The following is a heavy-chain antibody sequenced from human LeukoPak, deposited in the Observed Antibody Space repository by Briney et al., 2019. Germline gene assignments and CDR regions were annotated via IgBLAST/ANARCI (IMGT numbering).Heavy chain of an antibody. Sequence: GESLQISFKGSGYRFTSYWIGWVRQMPGKGVEWMGIIYLGESDTRYCPSFQGQLTISADKSISTAYLQWSSLKASDTAMYYCARGSSGWFDYWGQGTLVTVSS. J-gene: IGHJ4*02. D-gene: IGHD6-19*01. V-gene: IGHV5-51*01. CDR1: GYRFTSYW. CDR3: ARGSSGWFDY. CDR2: IYLGESDT.